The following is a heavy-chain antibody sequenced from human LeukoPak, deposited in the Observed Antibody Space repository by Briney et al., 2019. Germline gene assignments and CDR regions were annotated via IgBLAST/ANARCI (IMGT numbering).Heavy chain of an antibody. V-gene: IGHV4-59*01. J-gene: IGHJ4*02. D-gene: IGHD5-18*01. CDR3: ARTRGYSYGLDY. CDR2: IYYSGST. CDR1: GASINSYY. Sequence: SETLSLTCTVSGASINSYYWSWIRQPPGKGLEWIGYIYYSGSTNYNPSLKSRVTISVDTSKNQFSLKLSSVTAADTAVYYCARTRGYSYGLDYWGQGTLVTVSS.